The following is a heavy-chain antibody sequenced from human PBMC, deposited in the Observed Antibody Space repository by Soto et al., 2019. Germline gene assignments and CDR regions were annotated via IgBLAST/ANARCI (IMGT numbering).Heavy chain of an antibody. CDR1: GLTFSGFW. Sequence: PGGSLRLSCAASGLTFSGFWMHWVRQGPGKGLEWVSRINADGSARSHAASVRGRFTISRDNAKNTLYLQMNSLRAEDTAVYYCARLSGPYENWGQGTLVTVSS. J-gene: IGHJ4*02. CDR2: INADGSAR. CDR3: ARLSGPYEN. V-gene: IGHV3-74*01. D-gene: IGHD3-22*01.